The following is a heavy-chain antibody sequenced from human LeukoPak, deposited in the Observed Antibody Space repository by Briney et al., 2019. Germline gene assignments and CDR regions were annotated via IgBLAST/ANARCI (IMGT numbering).Heavy chain of an antibody. CDR3: ARDVPMYSSGWPYNWFDP. CDR1: GFTFSSYA. D-gene: IGHD6-19*01. V-gene: IGHV3-30-3*01. CDR2: ISYDGNNQ. J-gene: IGHJ5*02. Sequence: PGGSLRLSCAASGFTFSSYAMHWVRQTPGKGLEWVAVISYDGNNQYYADSVKGRFTISRDNSKNTLYLQMNSLRAEDTAVYYCARDVPMYSSGWPYNWFDPWGQGTLVTVSS.